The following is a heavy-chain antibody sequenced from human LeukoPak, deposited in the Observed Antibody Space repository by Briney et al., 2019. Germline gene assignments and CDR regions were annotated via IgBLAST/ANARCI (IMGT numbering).Heavy chain of an antibody. D-gene: IGHD2-2*01. Sequence: GGSLRLSCAASGFTFSDYWMHWVRQVPGKGLEWVSRVNSDGSSTGYADFVRGRFAISRDNARNTLYVQMNSLTTEDTAVYYCVRGCSATRCQPFDYWGQGTLVTVSS. CDR1: GFTFSDYW. J-gene: IGHJ4*02. CDR3: VRGCSATRCQPFDY. V-gene: IGHV3-74*01. CDR2: VNSDGSST.